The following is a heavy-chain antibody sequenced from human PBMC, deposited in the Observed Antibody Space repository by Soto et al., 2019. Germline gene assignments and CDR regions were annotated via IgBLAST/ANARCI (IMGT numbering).Heavy chain of an antibody. J-gene: IGHJ4*02. CDR3: ASGDATGTPFIDY. Sequence: QLVESGGGLVKPGGSLGLSCVASGFTFSTYTMNWVRQAPGKGLEWVSSISSTGSFIHSADSVRGRFTISRDNAKKSLYLQLHSLRTEDAAVYYCASGDATGTPFIDYWGQGTLVTVSS. V-gene: IGHV3-21*01. CDR1: GFTFSTYT. D-gene: IGHD1-1*01. CDR2: ISSTGSFI.